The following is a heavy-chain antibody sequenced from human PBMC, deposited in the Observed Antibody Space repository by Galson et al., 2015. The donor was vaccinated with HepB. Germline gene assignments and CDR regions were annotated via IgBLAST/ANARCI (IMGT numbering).Heavy chain of an antibody. D-gene: IGHD3-10*01. V-gene: IGHV3-21*01. Sequence: SLRLSCAASGITFNTYGMNWVRQAPGKGLERVASISSSSSYIYYADSVKGRFTISRDNARNSLYLQMNSLRAEDTAVYHCATVEILVVRGGLRTRSYFDYWGRGTLVTVSS. J-gene: IGHJ4*02. CDR1: GITFNTYG. CDR3: ATVEILVVRGGLRTRSYFDY. CDR2: ISSSSSYI.